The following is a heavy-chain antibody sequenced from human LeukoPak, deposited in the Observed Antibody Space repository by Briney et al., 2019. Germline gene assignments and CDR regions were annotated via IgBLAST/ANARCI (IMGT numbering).Heavy chain of an antibody. Sequence: GGSLRLSCAASGFTFDDYAMHWVRQAPGKGLEWVSGISWNSGSIGYADSVKGRFTISRDNAKNSLYLQMNSLRAEDTALYYCAKDFGPGIQLWLTDYWGQGTLVTVSS. CDR3: AKDFGPGIQLWLTDY. CDR1: GFTFDDYA. J-gene: IGHJ4*02. CDR2: ISWNSGSI. D-gene: IGHD5-18*01. V-gene: IGHV3-9*01.